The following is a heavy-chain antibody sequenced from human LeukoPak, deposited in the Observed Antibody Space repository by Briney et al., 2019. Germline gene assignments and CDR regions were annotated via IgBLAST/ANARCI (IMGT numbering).Heavy chain of an antibody. CDR2: IYHSGST. CDR1: GGSISSSNW. D-gene: IGHD2-2*01. V-gene: IGHV4-4*02. Sequence: SETLSLTCAVSGGSISSSNWWSWVRQPPGKGLEWIGEIYHSGSTNYNPSLKSRVTISVDKSKNQFSLKLSSVTAADTAVYYCATDGRVPAAMVRTRWGQGTLVTVSS. CDR3: ATDGRVPAAMVRTR. J-gene: IGHJ4*02.